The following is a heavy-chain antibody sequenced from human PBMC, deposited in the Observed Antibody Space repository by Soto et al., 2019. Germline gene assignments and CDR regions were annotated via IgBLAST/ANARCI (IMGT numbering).Heavy chain of an antibody. Sequence: ASVKVSCKASGYTLTSYGISWVRQAPGQGLEWMGWISAYNGNTNYAQKLQGRVTMTTDTSTSTAYMELRSLRSDDTAVYYCARASPFRGARPLDYWGQGTLVTVSS. CDR1: GYTLTSYG. CDR3: ARASPFRGARPLDY. D-gene: IGHD6-6*01. CDR2: ISAYNGNT. J-gene: IGHJ4*02. V-gene: IGHV1-18*01.